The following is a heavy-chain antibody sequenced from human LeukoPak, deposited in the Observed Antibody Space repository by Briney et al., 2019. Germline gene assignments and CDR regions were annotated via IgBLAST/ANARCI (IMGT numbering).Heavy chain of an antibody. CDR3: AAGWVCSGGSCYYYFDY. Sequence: SVKVSCKASGFTFTSSAMQWVRQARGQRLEWIGWIVVGSGNTNNAQKFQERVTITRDMSTSTAYMELSSLRSEDTAVYYCAAGWVCSGGSCYYYFDYWGQGTLVTVSS. D-gene: IGHD2-15*01. V-gene: IGHV1-58*02. J-gene: IGHJ4*02. CDR2: IVVGSGNT. CDR1: GFTFTSSA.